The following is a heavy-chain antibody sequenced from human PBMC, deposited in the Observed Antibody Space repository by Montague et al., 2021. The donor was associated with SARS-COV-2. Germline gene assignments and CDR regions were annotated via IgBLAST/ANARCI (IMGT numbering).Heavy chain of an antibody. CDR3: ARVYYDISAMDV. V-gene: IGHV4-61*01. J-gene: IGHJ6*02. CDR2: FYYSGST. Sequence: SETLSLTCTVSGGSVSSDSYYWSWIRQPPGKGLEWIGYFYYSGSTNYNPSLKSRVTISVGTSKNQFSLKLTSVTAADTAVYFCARVYYDISAMDVWGQGTTVTVSS. CDR1: GGSVSSDSYY. D-gene: IGHD3-9*01.